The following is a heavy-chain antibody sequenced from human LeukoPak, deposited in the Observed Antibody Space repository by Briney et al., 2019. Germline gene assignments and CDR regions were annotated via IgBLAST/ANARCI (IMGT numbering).Heavy chain of an antibody. V-gene: IGHV4-4*07. CDR1: GGSISSYY. Sequence: SETQSLTCTVSGGSISSYYWSWVRQPAGKGLEWIGRIYTSGNTNYNPSLKGRVTMSVDTSKNQFSLNLSSVTAADTAVYYCARGRGSSWYYFDYWGQGTLVTVSS. CDR3: ARGRGSSWYYFDY. D-gene: IGHD6-13*01. CDR2: IYTSGNT. J-gene: IGHJ4*02.